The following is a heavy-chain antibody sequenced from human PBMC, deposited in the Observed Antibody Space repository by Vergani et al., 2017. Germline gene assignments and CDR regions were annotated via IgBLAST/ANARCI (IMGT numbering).Heavy chain of an antibody. CDR3: ARAIRPERGYSYGYHY. J-gene: IGHJ4*02. V-gene: IGHV1-2*02. D-gene: IGHD5-18*01. CDR1: GYIFTGYY. CDR2: INPNSGPT. Sequence: QVQLVQSGAEVKKPGASVKVSCKASGYIFTGYYMHWVRQAPGQGLEWMGWINPNSGPTNYAQNFQGRVTMTRDTSIGTAYMELTRLRSDDTAVFYCARAIRPERGYSYGYHYWGQGTLVTVSS.